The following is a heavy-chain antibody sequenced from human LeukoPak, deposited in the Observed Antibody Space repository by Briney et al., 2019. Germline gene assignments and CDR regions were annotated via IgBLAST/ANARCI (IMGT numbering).Heavy chain of an antibody. Sequence: PGGSLRLSCEASGFTFSSSWRSWVRQGPGKGREWVASINPDTSEIHYVDAVRGRFTISRDNAKNSLYLQMSSLTADDTALYYCVRSHHPGGWFDPWGQGTLVTVSS. V-gene: IGHV3-7*01. J-gene: IGHJ5*02. D-gene: IGHD3-10*01. CDR3: VRSHHPGGWFDP. CDR1: GFTFSSSW. CDR2: INPDTSEI.